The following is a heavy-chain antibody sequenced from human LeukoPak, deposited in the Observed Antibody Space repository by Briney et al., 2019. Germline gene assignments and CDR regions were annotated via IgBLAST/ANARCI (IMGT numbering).Heavy chain of an antibody. J-gene: IGHJ4*02. V-gene: IGHV3-48*03. CDR3: ARMYYYDSSGRACFDY. CDR2: ISSSGSTI. D-gene: IGHD3-22*01. CDR1: GFTFSSYE. Sequence: GGSLRLSCAASGFTFSSYEMNWVRQAPGKGLEWVSYISSSGSTIYYADSVKGRFTISRDNAKNSLYLQMNSLRAEDTAVYYCARMYYYDSSGRACFDYWGQGTLVTVSS.